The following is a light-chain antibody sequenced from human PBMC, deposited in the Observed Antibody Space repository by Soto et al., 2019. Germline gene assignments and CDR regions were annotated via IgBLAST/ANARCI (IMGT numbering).Light chain of an antibody. CDR2: GAS. V-gene: IGKV3-15*01. CDR3: QQYNDWPPFT. CDR1: QTVSSN. Sequence: EIVMTQSPATLSVSPGERATLSCRASQTVSSNLAWYQQKPGQAPRLLIYGASTRAPGIPARFSGSGSGTEFTLTISSLQSVDFAVYYCQQYNDWPPFTIGPGTRVDIK. J-gene: IGKJ3*01.